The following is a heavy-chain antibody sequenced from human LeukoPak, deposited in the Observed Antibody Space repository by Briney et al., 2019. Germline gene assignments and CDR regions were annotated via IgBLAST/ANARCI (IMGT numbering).Heavy chain of an antibody. CDR1: GFTFSSYW. D-gene: IGHD3-9*01. V-gene: IGHV3-7*01. CDR3: ARDQSGYYPYYYYYMDV. J-gene: IGHJ6*03. CDR2: IKQDGSEK. Sequence: PGGSLRLSCAASGFTFSSYWMSWVRQAPGKGLEWVANIKQDGSEKCYVDSVKGRFTISRDNAKNSLYLQMNSLRAEDTAVYYCARDQSGYYPYYYYYMDVWGKGTTVTVSS.